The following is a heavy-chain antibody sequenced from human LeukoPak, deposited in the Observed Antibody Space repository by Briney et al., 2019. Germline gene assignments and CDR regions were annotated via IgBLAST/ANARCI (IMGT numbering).Heavy chain of an antibody. CDR3: ARVYYSSSYDYWYFDL. CDR1: GGSISSYY. D-gene: IGHD6-13*01. J-gene: IGHJ2*01. V-gene: IGHV4-59*01. CDR2: IFYSGST. Sequence: SETLSLTCTVSGGSISSYYWSWIRQPPGKGLEWIGYIFYSGSTNYNPSLKSRVTISVDTSKNQFSLKLRSVTAADTAVYYCARVYYSSSYDYWYFDLWGRGTLVTVSS.